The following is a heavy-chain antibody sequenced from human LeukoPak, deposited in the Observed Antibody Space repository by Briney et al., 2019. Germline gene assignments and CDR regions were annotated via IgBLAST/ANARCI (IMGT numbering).Heavy chain of an antibody. CDR2: ISGSGGTM. V-gene: IGHV3-11*01. Sequence: PGGSLRLSCAASGFTFSDYYMSWIRQAPGKGLEWVAYISGSGGTMYYADSVKGRFTISRDHAKNSLYLQMNGLRAEDAAVYYCARSGVYGYAGYMDVWGKGTTVTVSS. CDR3: ARSGVYGYAGYMDV. D-gene: IGHD5-18*01. J-gene: IGHJ6*03. CDR1: GFTFSDYY.